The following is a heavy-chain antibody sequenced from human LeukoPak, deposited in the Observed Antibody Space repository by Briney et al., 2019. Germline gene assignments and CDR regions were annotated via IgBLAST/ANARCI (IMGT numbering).Heavy chain of an antibody. J-gene: IGHJ4*02. V-gene: IGHV3-30*03. CDR1: EFTFSSYA. CDR3: ARGGYGSGSYLAY. CDR2: VSYDGSDK. Sequence: PGRSLRLSCAASEFTFSSYAMHWVRQAPGKGLEWVALVSYDGSDKYYADSVKGRFTISRDNAENSLYLQMNSLRAEDTAVYYCARGGYGSGSYLAYWGQGTLVTVSS. D-gene: IGHD3-10*01.